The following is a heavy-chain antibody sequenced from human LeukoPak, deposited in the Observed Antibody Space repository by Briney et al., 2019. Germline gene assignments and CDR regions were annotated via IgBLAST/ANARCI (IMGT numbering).Heavy chain of an antibody. D-gene: IGHD6-6*01. V-gene: IGHV1-18*01. Sequence: GASVKVSCKASGYTFTSYGISWVRQAPGQGLEWMGWISAYNGNTNYAQKLQGRVTMTTDTSTSTAYMELRSLRSDDTAVYYCAEGYSSSSPHSPVGVWGQGTLVTVSS. CDR1: GYTFTSYG. CDR2: ISAYNGNT. CDR3: AEGYSSSSPHSPVGV. J-gene: IGHJ4*02.